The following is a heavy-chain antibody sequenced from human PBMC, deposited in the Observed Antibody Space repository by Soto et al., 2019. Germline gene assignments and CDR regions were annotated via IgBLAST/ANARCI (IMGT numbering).Heavy chain of an antibody. CDR2: FDPEDGET. CDR3: ATRAPRVVSSGYYPKIASYYYYGMDV. D-gene: IGHD3-22*01. J-gene: IGHJ6*02. Sequence: QVQLVQSGAEVKKPGASVKVSCKVSGYTLTELSMHWVRQAPGKGLEWMGGFDPEDGETIYAQKVQGRVTMTEDTSTDTAYMELSSLRSEDTAVYYCATRAPRVVSSGYYPKIASYYYYGMDVWGQGTTVTVSS. V-gene: IGHV1-24*01. CDR1: GYTLTELS.